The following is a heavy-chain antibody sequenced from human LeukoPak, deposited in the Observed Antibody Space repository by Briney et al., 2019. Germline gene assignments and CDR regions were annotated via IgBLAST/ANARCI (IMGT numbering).Heavy chain of an antibody. Sequence: GGSLRLSCAASGFTFSSYSMNWVRQAPGKGLEWVSSISSSSSYIYYADSVKGRFTISRDNANNSLYLQMNSLRAEDTAVYYCARDHAGGDYVGYFDYWGQGTLVTVSS. CDR2: ISSSSSYI. CDR3: ARDHAGGDYVGYFDY. D-gene: IGHD4-17*01. CDR1: GFTFSSYS. V-gene: IGHV3-21*01. J-gene: IGHJ4*02.